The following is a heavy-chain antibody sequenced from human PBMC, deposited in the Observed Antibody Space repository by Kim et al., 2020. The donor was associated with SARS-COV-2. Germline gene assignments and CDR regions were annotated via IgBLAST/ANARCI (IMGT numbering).Heavy chain of an antibody. CDR2: IGTGGDT. CDR1: GFTFSSYG. J-gene: IGHJ5*02. V-gene: IGHV3-13*01. Sequence: GGSLRLSCAASGFTFSSYGMYWVRQATGKGLEWVSAIGTGGDTYYHDSVKDRFTIYTENAKNSWYLQMNNLRVGDTAVYYCGRSDPKYSSGWTNWFEPWGQGTLVTVSA. CDR3: GRSDPKYSSGWTNWFEP. D-gene: IGHD6-19*01.